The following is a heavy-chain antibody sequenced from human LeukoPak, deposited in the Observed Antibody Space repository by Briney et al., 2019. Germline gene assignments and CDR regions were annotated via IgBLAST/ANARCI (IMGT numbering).Heavy chain of an antibody. J-gene: IGHJ2*01. CDR1: GGTFSSYA. V-gene: IGHV1-69*04. CDR3: AREAEGYSSGWYWYFDL. CDR2: IIPILGIA. Sequence: GASVKVSCKASGGTFSSYAISWVRQAPGQGLEWMGRIIPILGIANYAQKFQGRVTITADKSTSTAYMELSSLRSEDTAVYYCAREAEGYSSGWYWYFDLWGRGTLVTVSS. D-gene: IGHD6-19*01.